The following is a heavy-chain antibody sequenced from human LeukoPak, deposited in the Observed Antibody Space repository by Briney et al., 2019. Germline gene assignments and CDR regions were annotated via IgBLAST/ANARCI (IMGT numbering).Heavy chain of an antibody. Sequence: GGSLRLSCAASGFTFSSYGINWVRQAPGKGLEWVSTISGSGGTTNYADSGKGRFTTSRDSSKSTLYLQMNSLRAEDTAVYFCAKGGPQFFDYWGQGSLVTVSS. J-gene: IGHJ4*02. CDR2: ISGSGGTT. D-gene: IGHD5-24*01. CDR3: AKGGPQFFDY. V-gene: IGHV3-23*01. CDR1: GFTFSSYG.